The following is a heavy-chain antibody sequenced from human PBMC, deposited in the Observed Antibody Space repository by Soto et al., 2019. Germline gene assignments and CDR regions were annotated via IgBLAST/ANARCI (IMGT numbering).Heavy chain of an antibody. CDR1: GGTFSSYA. CDR2: IIPIFGTA. D-gene: IGHD2-21*02. V-gene: IGHV1-69*13. J-gene: IGHJ6*02. Sequence: GASVKVSCKASGGTFSSYAISWVRQAPGRGLGWMGGIIPIFGTANYAQKFQGRVTITADESTSTAYMELSSLRSEDTAVYYCARGSIVVVTATSPPLYGMDVWGQGTTVTVSS. CDR3: ARGSIVVVTATSPPLYGMDV.